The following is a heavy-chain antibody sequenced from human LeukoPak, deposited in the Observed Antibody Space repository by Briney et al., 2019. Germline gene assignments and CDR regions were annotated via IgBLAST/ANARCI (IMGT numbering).Heavy chain of an antibody. CDR1: GYTFTNFD. CDR3: ARGHSSGYYYRYWYFDL. V-gene: IGHV1-8*02. Sequence: ASVKVSCKASGYTFTNFDVNWVRQATGQGLEWMGWMNPNSGNTGYAQKFQGRVTMTRNTSISTAYMELSSLRSEDTAVYYCARGHSSGYYYRYWYFDLWGRGTLVTVSS. CDR2: MNPNSGNT. D-gene: IGHD3-22*01. J-gene: IGHJ2*01.